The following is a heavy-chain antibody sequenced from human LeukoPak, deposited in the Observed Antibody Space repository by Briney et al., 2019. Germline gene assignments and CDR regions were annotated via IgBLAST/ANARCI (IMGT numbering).Heavy chain of an antibody. D-gene: IGHD6-6*01. CDR2: ISGSGGST. J-gene: IGHJ6*02. V-gene: IGHV3-23*01. CDR3: AASIAALPGAYYYYGMDV. CDR1: GFTFSSYA. Sequence: GGSLRLSCAVSGFTFSSYAMSWVRQAPGKGLEWVSAISGSGGSTYYADSVKGRFTISRDNSKNTLYLQMNSLRAEDTAVYYCAASIAALPGAYYYYGMDVWGQGTTVTVSS.